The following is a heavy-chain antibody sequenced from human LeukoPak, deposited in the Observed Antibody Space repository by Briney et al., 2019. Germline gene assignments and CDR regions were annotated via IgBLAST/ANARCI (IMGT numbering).Heavy chain of an antibody. CDR3: AGGDMYYYDSSGYYATVYFDY. J-gene: IGHJ4*02. Sequence: PGGSLRLSCAASGFTFSTYSMNWVRQAPGKGLEWVSSISSSSSYIYYADLVKGRFTISRDNAKNSLYLQMNSLRAEDTAVYYCAGGDMYYYDSSGYYATVYFDYWGQGTLVTVSS. D-gene: IGHD3-22*01. CDR1: GFTFSTYS. CDR2: ISSSSSYI. V-gene: IGHV3-21*01.